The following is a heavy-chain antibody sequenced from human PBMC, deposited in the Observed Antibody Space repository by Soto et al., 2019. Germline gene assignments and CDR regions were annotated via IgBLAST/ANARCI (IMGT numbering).Heavy chain of an antibody. Sequence: GGSLRLSCAASGFTFSSYSMNWVRQAPGKGLEWVSSISSSSSYIYYADSVKGRFTISRDNAKNSLYLQMNSLRAEDTAVYYCARDVTVVVPAAGDYYYYYMDVWGKGTTVTVSS. V-gene: IGHV3-21*01. D-gene: IGHD2-2*01. J-gene: IGHJ6*03. CDR3: ARDVTVVVPAAGDYYYYYMDV. CDR1: GFTFSSYS. CDR2: ISSSSSYI.